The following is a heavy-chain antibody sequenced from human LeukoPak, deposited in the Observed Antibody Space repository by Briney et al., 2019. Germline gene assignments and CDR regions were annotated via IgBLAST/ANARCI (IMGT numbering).Heavy chain of an antibody. CDR1: GFTFSSYA. J-gene: IGHJ4*02. V-gene: IGHV3-30-3*02. D-gene: IGHD2-2*01. CDR2: ISYDGSNK. CDR3: AKDREGYCTSTSCGYFDY. Sequence: PSGGSLRLSCAASGFTFSSYAMHWVRQAPGKGLEWVAVISYDGSNKYYADSVKGRFTISRDNSKNTLSLQMNSLRDEDTAVYYCAKDREGYCTSTSCGYFDYWGQGTLVTVSS.